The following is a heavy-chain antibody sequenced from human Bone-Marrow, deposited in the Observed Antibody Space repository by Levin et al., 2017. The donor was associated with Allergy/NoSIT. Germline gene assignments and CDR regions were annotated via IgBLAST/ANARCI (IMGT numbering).Heavy chain of an antibody. Sequence: GGSLRLSCAGSGFPFSSYAMSWVRQAPGKGLEWVSAISGSGGSTYYADSVKGRFTISRDNSKNTLSLQMNSLRAEDTAVYYCAKGMYVVWFGESRTRVYRGQGTLVTVSS. CDR2: ISGSGGST. J-gene: IGHJ4*02. CDR1: GFPFSSYA. CDR3: AKGMYVVWFGESRTRVY. V-gene: IGHV3-23*01. D-gene: IGHD3-10*01.